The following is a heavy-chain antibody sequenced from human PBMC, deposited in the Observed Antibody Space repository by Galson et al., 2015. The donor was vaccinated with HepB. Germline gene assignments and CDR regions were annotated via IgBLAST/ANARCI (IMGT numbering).Heavy chain of an antibody. D-gene: IGHD6-19*01. Sequence: SLRLSCAASGFTFSSYGMHWVRQAPGKGLEWVAVIWYDGSNKYYADSVKGRFTISRDNSKNTLYLQMNSLRAEDTAVYYCARRRAVAQWAAFDIWGQGTMVTVSS. CDR2: IWYDGSNK. CDR1: GFTFSSYG. CDR3: ARRRAVAQWAAFDI. J-gene: IGHJ3*02. V-gene: IGHV3-33*01.